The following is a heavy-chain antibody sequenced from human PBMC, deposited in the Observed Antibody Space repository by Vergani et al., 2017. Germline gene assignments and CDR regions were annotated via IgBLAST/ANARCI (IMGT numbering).Heavy chain of an antibody. J-gene: IGHJ3*02. D-gene: IGHD3-22*01. Sequence: QVQLVQSGAEVKKPGASVKVSCKASGYTFTSYYTHWVRQSRGQGLEWMGIINPSGGSTSYAQKFQGRVTMTRDTSTSTVYMELSSLRSEDTAVYYCARDPNYYDSSGYYLGGLDIWGQGTMVTVSS. CDR2: INPSGGST. CDR1: GYTFTSYY. CDR3: ARDPNYYDSSGYYLGGLDI. V-gene: IGHV1-46*03.